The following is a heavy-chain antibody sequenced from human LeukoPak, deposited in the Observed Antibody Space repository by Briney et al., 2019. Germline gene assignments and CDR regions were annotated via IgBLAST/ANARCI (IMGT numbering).Heavy chain of an antibody. CDR3: ARDLKLDGSSGYYAFDI. J-gene: IGHJ3*02. CDR1: GGSITDYY. CDR2: DYYSGSS. V-gene: IGHV4-59*01. Sequence: SETLSLTCTVAGGSITDYYWGWIRQPPGEGLEWIGYDYYSGSSNYNPSLKSRVTISVDTSKNQFSLKMSSVTAADTAVYYCARDLKLDGSSGYYAFDIWGQGTMVTVSS. D-gene: IGHD3-22*01.